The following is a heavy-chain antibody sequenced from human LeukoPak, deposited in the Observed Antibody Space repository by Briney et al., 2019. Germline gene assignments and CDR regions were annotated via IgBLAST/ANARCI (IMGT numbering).Heavy chain of an antibody. D-gene: IGHD5-24*01. CDR2: ISGSGGST. J-gene: IGHJ4*02. CDR3: AKGLDGYNSLCDY. CDR1: GFTFSSYA. Sequence: GGSLRLSCAASGFTFSSYAMSWVRQAPGKGLEWVSAISGSGGSTYYADSVKGRFTTSRDNSKNTLYLQMNSLRAEDTAVYYCAKGLDGYNSLCDYWGQGTLVTVSS. V-gene: IGHV3-23*01.